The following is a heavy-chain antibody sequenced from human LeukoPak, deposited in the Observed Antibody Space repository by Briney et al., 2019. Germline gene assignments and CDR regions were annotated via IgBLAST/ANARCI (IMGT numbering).Heavy chain of an antibody. D-gene: IGHD2-21*02. Sequence: SETLSLTCTVSAGSITGYHWSWIRQPAGKGLEWIGRIFSSGSTSYSPSLRGRVTMSVDTSKNQLSLKVNSVTAADTAVYYCARGGSTDSIHSCGGNCYFLDYWGQGTLVTVSS. CDR1: AGSITGYH. CDR3: ARGGSTDSIHSCGGNCYFLDY. CDR2: IFSSGST. V-gene: IGHV4-4*07. J-gene: IGHJ4*02.